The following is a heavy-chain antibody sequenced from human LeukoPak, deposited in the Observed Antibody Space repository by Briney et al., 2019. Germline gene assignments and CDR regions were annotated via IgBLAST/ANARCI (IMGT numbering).Heavy chain of an antibody. Sequence: PGGSLRLSCAASGFTFSSYAMSWVRQAPGKGLEWVSAISGSGGSTYYADSVKGRFTISRDNSKNTLYLQMNSLRAEDTAVYNCAKRYCSSTSCYYDYWGQGTLVTVSS. D-gene: IGHD2-2*01. V-gene: IGHV3-23*01. J-gene: IGHJ4*02. CDR2: ISGSGGST. CDR1: GFTFSSYA. CDR3: AKRYCSSTSCYYDY.